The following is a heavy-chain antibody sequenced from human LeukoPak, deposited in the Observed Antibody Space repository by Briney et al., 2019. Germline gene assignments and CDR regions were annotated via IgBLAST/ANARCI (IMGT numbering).Heavy chain of an antibody. CDR2: IIPILGTV. J-gene: IGHJ4*02. Sequence: EASVKVSCTASGDTFSSDSITWVRQAPGQGLEWMGRIIPILGTVNYAQKFQGRVTITADKSTTTAYMELSSLRSEDTAVYCCVLQLTIYFDHWGQGTLVTVSS. CDR3: VLQLTIYFDH. D-gene: IGHD3-3*01. V-gene: IGHV1-69*08. CDR1: GDTFSSDS.